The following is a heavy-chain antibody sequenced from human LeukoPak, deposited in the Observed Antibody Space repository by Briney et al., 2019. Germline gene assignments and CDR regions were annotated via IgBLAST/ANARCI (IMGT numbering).Heavy chain of an antibody. CDR2: IRAKIHDGTT. J-gene: IGHJ4*02. D-gene: IGHD3-10*01. Sequence: PGQSLILSCTTSGFIFGDYNMNWVRQAPGKGLEWVGYIRAKIHDGTTDFAASVKGRFTISRDDSKSIAYLQMTSLKSEDTAVYYCSRGQKDPYGPEFDYWGQGTLVTVSS. CDR1: GFIFGDYN. CDR3: SRGQKDPYGPEFDY. V-gene: IGHV3-49*04.